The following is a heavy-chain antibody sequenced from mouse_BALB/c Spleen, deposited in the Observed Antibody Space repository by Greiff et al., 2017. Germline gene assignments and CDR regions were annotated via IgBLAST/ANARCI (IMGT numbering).Heavy chain of an antibody. V-gene: IGHV1S81*02. CDR2: INPSNGRT. J-gene: IGHJ4*01. Sequence: VQLQQPGAELVKPGASVKLSCKASGYTFTSYWMHWVKQRPGQGLEWIGEINPSNGRTNYNEKFKSKATLTVDKSSSTAYMQLSSLTSEDSAVYYCANYLYYAMDYWGQGTSVTVSS. D-gene: IGHD1-1*02. CDR1: GYTFTSYW. CDR3: ANYLYYAMDY.